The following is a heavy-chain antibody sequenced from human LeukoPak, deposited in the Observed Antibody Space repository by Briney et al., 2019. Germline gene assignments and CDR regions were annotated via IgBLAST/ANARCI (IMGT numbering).Heavy chain of an antibody. CDR3: ATPPPTYYDILTGSIFDY. J-gene: IGHJ4*02. CDR1: GFTFSSYA. Sequence: GGSLRLSCAASGFTFSSYAMSWVRQAPGKGLEWVSAISGSGGSTYYADSVKGRFTISRDNSKNTLYLQINSLRAEDTAVYYCATPPPTYYDILTGSIFDYWGQGTLVTVSS. D-gene: IGHD3-9*01. CDR2: ISGSGGST. V-gene: IGHV3-23*01.